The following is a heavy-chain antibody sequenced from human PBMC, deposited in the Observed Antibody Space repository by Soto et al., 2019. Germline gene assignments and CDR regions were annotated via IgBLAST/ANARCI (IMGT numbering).Heavy chain of an antibody. J-gene: IGHJ5*02. CDR2: MYHSGNT. CDR1: GGSRTSGGYS. D-gene: IGHD6-13*01. Sequence: PSVTRSVTRAVAGGSRTSGGYSWRGNQTPPVQGLEWLGYMYHSGNTYYNPSLKGRVTISLDHSRNQFSLSLNSVTAADTAVYFCASSRSDGVAGSVWFDPWGQGTLVTVSS. CDR3: ASSRSDGVAGSVWFDP. V-gene: IGHV4-30-2*01.